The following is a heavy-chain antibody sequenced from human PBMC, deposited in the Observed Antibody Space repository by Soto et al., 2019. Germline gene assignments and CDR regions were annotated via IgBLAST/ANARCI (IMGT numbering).Heavy chain of an antibody. CDR1: GGSISSGGYH. D-gene: IGHD3-10*01. Sequence: PESLSLTGTVSGGSISSGGYHRSWIRQHPGKGVGWIGYMYYSGSTNSHPSLKIRVTISVDTSKNQFSLKLTSLTAADTAVYYWPRHTYGPGSRYFDSWGRVTLVTAS. CDR3: PRHTYGPGSRYFDS. V-gene: IGHV4-61*08. J-gene: IGHJ4*02. CDR2: MYYSGST.